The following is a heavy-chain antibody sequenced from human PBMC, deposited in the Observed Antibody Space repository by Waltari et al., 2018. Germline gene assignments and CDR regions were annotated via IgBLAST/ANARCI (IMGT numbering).Heavy chain of an antibody. V-gene: IGHV3-43*01. CDR2: ISWDGGST. CDR3: AKARSSSSRIPFDY. Sequence: QAPGKGLEWVSLISWDGGSTYYADSVKGRFTISRDNSKNSLYLQMNSLRTEDTALYYCAKARSSSSRIPFDYWGQGTLVTVSS. D-gene: IGHD6-6*01. J-gene: IGHJ4*02.